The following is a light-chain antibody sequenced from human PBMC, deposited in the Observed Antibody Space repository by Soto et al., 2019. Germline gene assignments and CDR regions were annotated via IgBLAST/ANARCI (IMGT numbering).Light chain of an antibody. CDR3: QQYGSSPLT. CDR2: GAS. Sequence: EIVLTQSPGTLSLSPGERATLSCRASQSLSSSYLVWYQQKPGQAPRLLIYGASTRATGIPARFSGSGSGTDYTLTISRLEPEDFAVYYCQQYGSSPLTFGGGTKVDIK. CDR1: QSLSSSY. J-gene: IGKJ4*01. V-gene: IGKV3-20*01.